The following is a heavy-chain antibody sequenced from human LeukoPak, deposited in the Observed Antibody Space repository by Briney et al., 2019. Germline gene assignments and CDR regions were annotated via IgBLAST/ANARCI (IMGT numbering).Heavy chain of an antibody. V-gene: IGHV4-39*07. D-gene: IGHD3-10*01. Sequence: SETLSLTCTVSGGSISSYSWGWIRQPPGKGLEWIGSIYYSGSTYYNPSLKSRVTISVDTSKNQFSLKLSSVTAADTAVYYCARPYYYGDWFDPGGQGTLVTVSS. CDR1: GGSISSYS. CDR2: IYYSGST. J-gene: IGHJ5*02. CDR3: ARPYYYGDWFDP.